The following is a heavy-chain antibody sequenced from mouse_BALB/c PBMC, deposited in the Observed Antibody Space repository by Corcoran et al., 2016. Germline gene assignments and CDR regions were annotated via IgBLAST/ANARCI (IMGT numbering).Heavy chain of an antibody. CDR2: IEPANGNT. D-gene: IGHD4-1*01. J-gene: IGHJ1*01. CDR3: ANWDWYVDV. Sequence: EVQLQQSGSELVKPGASVKLSCTASGFNIKDTYMHWVKQRPEQGLEWIGRIEPANGNTKYDPKFQGKATITADTSPNTAYLQLSSLTSEDTAVYYCANWDWYVDVWGAGTTVTVSS. CDR1: GFNIKDTY. V-gene: IGHV14-3*02.